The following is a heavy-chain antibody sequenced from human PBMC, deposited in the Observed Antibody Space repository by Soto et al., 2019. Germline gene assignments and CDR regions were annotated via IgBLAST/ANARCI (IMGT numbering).Heavy chain of an antibody. V-gene: IGHV3-33*01. CDR2: IWYDGSNK. Sequence: LRLSCAASGFTFSSYGMHWVRQAPGKGLEWVAVIWYDGSNKYYADSVKGRFTISRDNSKNTLYLQMNSLRAEDTAVYYCARGLTIFGVVTNPYYYYYGMDVWGQGTTVTVSS. J-gene: IGHJ6*02. CDR1: GFTFSSYG. D-gene: IGHD3-3*01. CDR3: ARGLTIFGVVTNPYYYYYGMDV.